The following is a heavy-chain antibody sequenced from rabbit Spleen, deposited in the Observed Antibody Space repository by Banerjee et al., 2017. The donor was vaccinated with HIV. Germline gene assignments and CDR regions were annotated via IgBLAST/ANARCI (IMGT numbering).Heavy chain of an antibody. D-gene: IGHD8-1*01. Sequence: QSLEESGGDLVKPGASLTLTCTASGVSFSSDNYICWVRQAPGKGLEWIACMDTGSSGFTYFASWAKGRFTISKTSSTTVTLQMTSLTAADMATYFCARDTGSSFSSYGMDLWGQGTLVTVS. V-gene: IGHV1S40*01. CDR2: MDTGSSGFT. CDR1: GVSFSSDNY. J-gene: IGHJ6*01. CDR3: ARDTGSSFSSYGMDL.